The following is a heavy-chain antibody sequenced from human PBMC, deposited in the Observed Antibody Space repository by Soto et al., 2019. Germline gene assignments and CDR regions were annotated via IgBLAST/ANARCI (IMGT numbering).Heavy chain of an antibody. CDR1: GGYISSSGYY. D-gene: IGHD1-1*01. J-gene: IGHJ6*02. CDR3: ASTTGTTLPYYYGMDV. CDR2: IYYSGST. Sequence: PSETMSLTCTVSGGYISSSGYYWGWIRQPPGKGLEWIGSIYYSGSTYYNPSLKSRVTISVDTSKNQFSLKLSSVTAADTAVYYCASTTGTTLPYYYGMDVWGQGTTVTVSS. V-gene: IGHV4-39*01.